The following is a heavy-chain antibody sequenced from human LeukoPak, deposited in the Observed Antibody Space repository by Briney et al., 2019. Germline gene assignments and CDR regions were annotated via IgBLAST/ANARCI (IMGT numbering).Heavy chain of an antibody. D-gene: IGHD3-16*01. Sequence: SETLSLTCTVSGDSISSHYWSWIRQPPGKGLEWVGYLYNSGNTHYNPSLKSRVTMSVDTSKTQFSLKLTSVTAADTAVYYCARNPVWTHYFDCWGQGTLVTVSS. CDR1: GDSISSHY. CDR2: LYNSGNT. CDR3: ARNPVWTHYFDC. J-gene: IGHJ4*02. V-gene: IGHV4-59*11.